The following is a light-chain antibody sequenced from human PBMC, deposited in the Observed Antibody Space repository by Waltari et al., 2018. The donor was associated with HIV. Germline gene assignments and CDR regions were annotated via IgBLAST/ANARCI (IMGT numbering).Light chain of an antibody. J-gene: IGLJ2*01. V-gene: IGLV2-18*02. CDR3: CSYTTTSTLV. CDR2: EVS. CDR1: NSDIGTYNR. Sequence: QSALTQPPSVSGSPGQSVTISCTGTNSDIGTYNRVSWYQQPPGTAPKRIISEVSNRPSGVPDRFSGSKSCNTASLTISGLQPEDEADYYCCSYTTTSTLVFGGGTKLTV.